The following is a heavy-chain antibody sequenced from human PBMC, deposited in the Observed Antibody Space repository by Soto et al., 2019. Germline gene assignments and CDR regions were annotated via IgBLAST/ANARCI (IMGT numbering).Heavy chain of an antibody. D-gene: IGHD1-26*01. Sequence: EVHLVESGGGLVQTGGSLRLSCAISESTISRDWMNWVRQAPGKGLEWVAHTNQDGSEKYYADSVKGRFTIFRDNAKKSLYLQMNSLRAGGTAMYYCSGGVGDAFWGQGTLVTVSS. V-gene: IGHV3-7*01. CDR3: SGGVGDAF. CDR1: ESTISRDW. J-gene: IGHJ4*02. CDR2: TNQDGSEK.